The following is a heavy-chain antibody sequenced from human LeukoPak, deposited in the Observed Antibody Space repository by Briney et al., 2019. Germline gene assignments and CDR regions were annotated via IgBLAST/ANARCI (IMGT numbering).Heavy chain of an antibody. CDR3: AGSSHQRNWFDP. Sequence: ASVKVSCKASGNTFTSDYMNWVRQAPGQGLEWMGIVHSSGGVIKYAQEFQDRVTVTRDPSTSTIYMELSSLRSEDTAVYYCAGSSHQRNWFDPWGQGTLVIVSS. J-gene: IGHJ5*02. CDR1: GNTFTSDY. D-gene: IGHD1-26*01. CDR2: VHSSGGVI. V-gene: IGHV1-46*01.